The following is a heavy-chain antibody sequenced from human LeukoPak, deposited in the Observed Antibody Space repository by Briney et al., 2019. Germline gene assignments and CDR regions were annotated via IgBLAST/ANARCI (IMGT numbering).Heavy chain of an antibody. CDR3: ARSDTAMATPDY. CDR2: IYYSGST. CDR1: GGSISSYY. V-gene: IGHV4-59*01. D-gene: IGHD5-18*01. J-gene: IGHJ4*02. Sequence: PSETLSLTCTASGGSISSYYWSWIRQPPGKGLEWIGYIYYSGSTNYNPSLKSRVTISVDTSKNQFSLKLSSVTAADTAVYYCARSDTAMATPDYWGQGTLVTVSS.